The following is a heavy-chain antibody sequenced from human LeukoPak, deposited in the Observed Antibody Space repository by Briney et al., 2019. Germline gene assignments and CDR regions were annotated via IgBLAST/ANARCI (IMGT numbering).Heavy chain of an antibody. V-gene: IGHV3-23*01. D-gene: IGHD2-15*01. CDR2: ISATGGTT. Sequence: PGGSLRLSCAASGFTFSYYAMSWVRQAPGKGLEWVSAISATGGTTYYADSVKGRFTISRDDSKKTVYLQMNSLKAEDTAVYYCARGGTFSLVIPATLTSYWGQGTLVTVSS. CDR3: ARGGTFSLVIPATLTSY. J-gene: IGHJ4*02. CDR1: GFTFSYYA.